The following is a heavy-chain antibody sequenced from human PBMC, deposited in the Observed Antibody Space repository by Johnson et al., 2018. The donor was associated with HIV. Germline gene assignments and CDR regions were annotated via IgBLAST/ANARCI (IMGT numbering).Heavy chain of an antibody. J-gene: IGHJ3*02. D-gene: IGHD4-23*01. Sequence: QVQLVESGGGLVKPGGSLRLSCVASGFTFSSYAMHWVRQAPGKGLEWVAVISYDGSNKYYADSVKGRFTISRDNSKNTLYLQMNSLRAEDTAVYYCARDGGETVVGSGAFDIWGQGTMVTVSS. CDR3: ARDGGETVVGSGAFDI. V-gene: IGHV3-30*04. CDR2: ISYDGSNK. CDR1: GFTFSSYA.